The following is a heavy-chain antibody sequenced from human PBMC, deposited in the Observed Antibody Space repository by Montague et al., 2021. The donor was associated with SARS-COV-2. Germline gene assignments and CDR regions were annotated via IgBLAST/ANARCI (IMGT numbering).Heavy chain of an antibody. CDR3: ARGMHYYDSSGYYFDY. Sequence: SETLSLNCAVYGGSFSGYYWSRIRQPPGKGLEWIGYIYYSGSTNYNPSLKSRVTISVDTSKNQFSLKLSSVTAADTAVYYCARGMHYYDSSGYYFDYWGQGTLVTVSS. D-gene: IGHD3-22*01. CDR2: IYYSGST. CDR1: GGSFSGYY. V-gene: IGHV4-59*01. J-gene: IGHJ4*02.